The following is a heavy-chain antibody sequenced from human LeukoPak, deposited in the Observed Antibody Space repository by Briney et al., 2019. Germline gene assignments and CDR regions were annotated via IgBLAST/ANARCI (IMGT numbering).Heavy chain of an antibody. D-gene: IGHD3-22*01. J-gene: IGHJ6*02. V-gene: IGHV1-69*13. Sequence: SVTVSCKASGGTFSSYAISWVRQAPGQGLEWMGGIIPIFGTANYAQKFQGRVTITADESTSTAYMELSSLRSEDTAVYYCARGKYYYDSSGYGLYYYYYGMDVWGQGTTVTVSS. CDR3: ARGKYYYDSSGYGLYYYYYGMDV. CDR1: GGTFSSYA. CDR2: IIPIFGTA.